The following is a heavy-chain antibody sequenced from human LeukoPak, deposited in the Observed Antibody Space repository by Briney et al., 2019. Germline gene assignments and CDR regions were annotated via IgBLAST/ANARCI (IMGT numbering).Heavy chain of an antibody. D-gene: IGHD6-19*01. CDR1: EVTVTSNY. Sequence: GGSLRLSCAASEVTVTSNYMSWVHQAPGKGLQWVSVIYPGGDIYYADSVKGRFIISRDNAKNSLYLQMNSLRAEDTAVYYCASRRYNSGWSPFDSWGQGTLVTVSS. CDR3: ASRRYNSGWSPFDS. V-gene: IGHV3-53*01. J-gene: IGHJ4*02. CDR2: IYPGGDI.